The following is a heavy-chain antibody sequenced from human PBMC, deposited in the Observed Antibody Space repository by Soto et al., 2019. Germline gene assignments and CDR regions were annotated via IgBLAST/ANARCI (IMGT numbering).Heavy chain of an antibody. J-gene: IGHJ6*02. CDR1: GGTFSSNP. D-gene: IGHD3-3*01. V-gene: IGHV1-69*06. Sequence: QVQLMQSGAEVRKPGSSVTVSCKASGGTFSSNPISWVRQAPGQGLEWMGGIIPIFATPHYARRFLDRVTLTADRSTNTVYMDLTGLTSEDTAIYYCARDLSAVKRFESFKYYRMDVWGQGTTVTVS. CDR3: ARDLSAVKRFESFKYYRMDV. CDR2: IIPIFATP.